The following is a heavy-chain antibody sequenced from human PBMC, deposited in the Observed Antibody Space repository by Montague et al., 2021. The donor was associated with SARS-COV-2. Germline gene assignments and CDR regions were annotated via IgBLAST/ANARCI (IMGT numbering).Heavy chain of an antibody. J-gene: IGHJ6*02. CDR1: GGSLSTYY. CDR3: ARNAYNHYGLDV. CDR2: IDDSGTT. V-gene: IGHV4-59*08. Sequence: SETLSLTCSVSGGSLSTYYWSWIRQPPGKGLEWIGYIDDSGTTRXNPSLRSRATISLDLSKNQLSLDLNSVTAADTAVYYCARNAYNHYGLDVWGQGTTVTVSS.